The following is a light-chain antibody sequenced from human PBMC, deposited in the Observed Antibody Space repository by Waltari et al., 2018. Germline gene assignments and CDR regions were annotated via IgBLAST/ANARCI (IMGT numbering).Light chain of an antibody. CDR3: QQCGTSPRT. Sequence: IILTPSPGTLSFSPGVSATPHCRASQSVTDTYLAWYQQKPGQAPRLLIYGASSRATGIPDRFSGSGSGTDFTLTISRLEPEDFAMYYCQQCGTSPRTFGQGTKVEIK. CDR2: GAS. V-gene: IGKV3-20*01. J-gene: IGKJ1*01. CDR1: QSVTDTY.